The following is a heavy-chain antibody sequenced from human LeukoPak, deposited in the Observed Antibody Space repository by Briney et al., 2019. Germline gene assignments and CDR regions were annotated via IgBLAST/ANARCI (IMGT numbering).Heavy chain of an antibody. CDR1: GGSLSSGSYN. CDR3: ARDPRAAAGTGFDY. CDR2: IYTSGST. J-gene: IGHJ4*02. Sequence: PSQTLSLTCTVSGGSLSSGSYNWSWIRQPAGKRLEWIGRIYTSGSTNYNPSLKSRDNISVDTSKNKFSLKLRSVTASDTAVYYCARDPRAAAGTGFDYWGQGTLVTVSS. V-gene: IGHV4-61*02. D-gene: IGHD6-13*01.